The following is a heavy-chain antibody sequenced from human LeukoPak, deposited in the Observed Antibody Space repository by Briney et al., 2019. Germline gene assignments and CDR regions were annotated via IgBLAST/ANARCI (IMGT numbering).Heavy chain of an antibody. Sequence: GASVKVSCKASGYTFTGYYMHWVRQAPGQGLEWMGWINPNSGGTNYAQKFQGRVTMTRDTSISTAYMELSRLRSDDTAVYYCAKEERPIVVIAAAIIDYWGQGTLVTVSS. V-gene: IGHV1-2*02. CDR1: GYTFTGYY. CDR3: AKEERPIVVIAAAIIDY. D-gene: IGHD2-2*01. CDR2: INPNSGGT. J-gene: IGHJ4*02.